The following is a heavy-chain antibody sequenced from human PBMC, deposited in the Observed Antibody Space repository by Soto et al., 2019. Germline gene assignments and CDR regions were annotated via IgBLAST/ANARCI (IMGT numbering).Heavy chain of an antibody. V-gene: IGHV1-8*01. CDR3: ASGGISSWYAFRYYYYGMDV. Sequence: QVQLVQSGAEVKKPGASVKVSCKASGYTFTSYDINWVRQATGQGLEWMGWMNPNSGNTGYAQKFQGRVTMTRNTSISTAYMELSSLRAEDTAVYYCASGGISSWYAFRYYYYGMDVWGQVTTVTVSS. CDR1: GYTFTSYD. D-gene: IGHD6-13*01. CDR2: MNPNSGNT. J-gene: IGHJ6*02.